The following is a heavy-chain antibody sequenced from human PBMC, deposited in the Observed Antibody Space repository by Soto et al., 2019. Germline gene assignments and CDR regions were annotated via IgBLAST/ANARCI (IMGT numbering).Heavy chain of an antibody. D-gene: IGHD6-13*01. CDR2: IIPIFGNA. Sequence: GASVKVSCKASGGTFSSYAINWVRQAPGQGLEWMGGIIPIFGNANYAQKFQGRVTMTADESTSTAYMELRSLRSDDTAVYYCARESWQQGLNYYYYGMDVWGQGTTVTVSS. J-gene: IGHJ6*02. V-gene: IGHV1-69*13. CDR1: GGTFSSYA. CDR3: ARESWQQGLNYYYYGMDV.